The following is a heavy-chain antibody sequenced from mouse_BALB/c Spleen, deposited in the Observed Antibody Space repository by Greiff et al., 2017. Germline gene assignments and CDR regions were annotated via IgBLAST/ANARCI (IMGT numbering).Heavy chain of an antibody. Sequence: VQLQQSGAELVRPGTSVKVSCKASGYAFTNYLIEWINQRPGQGLEWIGVINPGSGGTNYNEKFKGKATLTADKSSSTAYMQLSSLTSDDSAVYFCARSGALLRLRNFDYWGQGTTLTVSS. CDR1: GYAFTNYL. CDR2: INPGSGGT. J-gene: IGHJ2*01. V-gene: IGHV1-54*01. D-gene: IGHD1-2*01. CDR3: ARSGALLRLRNFDY.